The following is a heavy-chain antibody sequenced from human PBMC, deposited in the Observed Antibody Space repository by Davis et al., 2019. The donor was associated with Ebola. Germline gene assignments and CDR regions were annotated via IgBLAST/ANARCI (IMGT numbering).Heavy chain of an antibody. D-gene: IGHD2-2*01. J-gene: IGHJ4*02. CDR3: ARASVLVPTVITQY. Sequence: ASVTVSCKASGYTFTANYMHWVRQAPGQGPEWMGWINSNSGATNYAHKFQGRVTMTRDTSISTAYMELTRLRSDDTAIYYCARASVLVPTVITQYWGQGTLVTVSS. CDR1: GYTFTANY. CDR2: INSNSGAT. V-gene: IGHV1-2*07.